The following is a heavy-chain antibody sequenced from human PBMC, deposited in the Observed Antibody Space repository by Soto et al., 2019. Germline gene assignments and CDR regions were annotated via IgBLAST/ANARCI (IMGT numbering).Heavy chain of an antibody. V-gene: IGHV5-51*01. Sequence: GESLKISCKASGYSFTRYWIGWVRQMPGKGLEWMGLIYPDDSDTRYSPSFQVQVTISADKSINTVYLQWNSLKASDTAMYFCAGQDIVTIPLRGVYFDIWGQGALVTVSS. CDR3: AGQDIVTIPLRGVYFDI. CDR2: IYPDDSDT. D-gene: IGHD2-15*01. CDR1: GYSFTRYW. J-gene: IGHJ4*02.